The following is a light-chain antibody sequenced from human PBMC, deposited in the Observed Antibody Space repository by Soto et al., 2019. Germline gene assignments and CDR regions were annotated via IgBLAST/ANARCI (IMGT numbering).Light chain of an antibody. Sequence: QSVLTQPASVSGSPGQSITISCTGSSSDVGGYNYVSWYQQHPGKAPKLMIYDVSNRPSGVSNRCSGSKSGNTAPLTISGLQAEDEADYYCSSYTSSSTRLFGTGTKVTVL. CDR3: SSYTSSSTRL. CDR2: DVS. J-gene: IGLJ1*01. CDR1: SSDVGGYNY. V-gene: IGLV2-14*01.